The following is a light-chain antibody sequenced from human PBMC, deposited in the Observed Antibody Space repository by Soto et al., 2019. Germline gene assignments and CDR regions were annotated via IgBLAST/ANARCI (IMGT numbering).Light chain of an antibody. J-gene: IGLJ1*01. CDR1: SSDVGGYNF. CDR3: SSHAGTDNPVV. CDR2: DIN. Sequence: QSALTQPPSASGSPGQSVTISCTGTSSDVGGYNFVSWYQQHRGKAPKVMIFDINSRPSGVPDRFSGSKSGNTASLTVSGLQAEDAADYYCSSHAGTDNPVVFGTGTKLTVL. V-gene: IGLV2-8*01.